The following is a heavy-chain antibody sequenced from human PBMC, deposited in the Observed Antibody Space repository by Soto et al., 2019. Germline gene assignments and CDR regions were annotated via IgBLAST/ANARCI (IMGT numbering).Heavy chain of an antibody. CDR3: ARAPVAGTRLFDY. CDR1: GGSISSYY. J-gene: IGHJ4*02. Sequence: SETLSLTCTVSGGSISSYYWSWIRQPPGKGLEWIGYIYYSGSTNYNPSLKSRVTISVDTSKNQFSLKLSSVTAADTAVYYCARAPVAGTRLFDYWGQGTLVTVSS. CDR2: IYYSGST. D-gene: IGHD6-19*01. V-gene: IGHV4-59*01.